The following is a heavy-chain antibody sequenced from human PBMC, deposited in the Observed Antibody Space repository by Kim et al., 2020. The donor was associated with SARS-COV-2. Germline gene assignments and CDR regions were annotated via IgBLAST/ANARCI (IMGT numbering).Heavy chain of an antibody. Sequence: GGSLRLSCAASGFTFSRYWMSWVRQAPGKGLEWVSTTTDDGYDTKYEDSVKGRFTLSRDNSKNTLHLQMNSLRADDTAIYYCTRGVCASYPESRTVD. V-gene: IGHV3-7*03. CDR2: TTDDGYDT. D-gene: IGHD1-26*01. J-gene: IGHJ3*02. CDR1: GFTFSRYW. CDR3: TRGVCASYPESRTVD.